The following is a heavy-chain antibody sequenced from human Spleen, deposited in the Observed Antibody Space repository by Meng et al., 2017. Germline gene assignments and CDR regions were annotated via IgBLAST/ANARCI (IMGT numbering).Heavy chain of an antibody. CDR2: ISSSGSTI. CDR3: ARDQGSGWYGDAFDI. D-gene: IGHD6-19*01. V-gene: IGHV3-48*03. Sequence: GESLKISCAASGFTFSSYEMNWVRQAPGKGLEWVSYISSSGSTIYYADSVKGRFTISRDNAKNSLYLQMNSLRAEDTAVYYCARDQGSGWYGDAFDIWGQGTMVTVSS. CDR1: GFTFSSYE. J-gene: IGHJ3*02.